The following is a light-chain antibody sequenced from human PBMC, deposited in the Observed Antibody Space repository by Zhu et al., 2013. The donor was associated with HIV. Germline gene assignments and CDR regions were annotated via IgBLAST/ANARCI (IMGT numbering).Light chain of an antibody. J-gene: IGKJ2*01. CDR3: QQSYTNPYT. CDR2: AAS. V-gene: IGKV1-39*01. Sequence: DIQMTQSPSSLSASIGDRVTMTCRASQDISIYLNWYQHKVGEAPKLLIRAASNLHTGVPSRFSASGSGTDFTPTISSLQSEDFAIYICQQSYTNPYTFGMGTKLDI. CDR1: QDISIY.